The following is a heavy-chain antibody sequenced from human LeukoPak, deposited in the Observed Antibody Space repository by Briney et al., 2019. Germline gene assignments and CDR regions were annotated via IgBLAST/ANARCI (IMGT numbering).Heavy chain of an antibody. CDR3: ASGKETSMAQGY. J-gene: IGHJ4*02. CDR2: IYSGGSI. D-gene: IGHD5-18*01. V-gene: IGHV3-53*01. Sequence: GGSLRLSCAVSGFTLSSNYMTWVRQAPGKGLEWVSVIYSGGSIYYADSVKDRFTISRDISKNTVDLQLNSLRAEDTAVYYCASGKETSMAQGYWGQGTLVTVSS. CDR1: GFTLSSNY.